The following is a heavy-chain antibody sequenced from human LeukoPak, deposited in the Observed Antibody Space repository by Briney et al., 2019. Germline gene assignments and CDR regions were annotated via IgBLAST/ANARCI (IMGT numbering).Heavy chain of an antibody. CDR2: IIPMFGRA. CDR3: ATDASIYDSRGYYYLW. J-gene: IGHJ4*02. CDR1: GGTFSRYT. Sequence: SVKVSCKASGGTFSRYTISWVRQAPGQGLEWMGGIIPMFGRANYAQKFQGRLTITADESSTTAHMELSGLRSEDAAVYYCATDASIYDSRGYYYLWWGQGTLVTVSS. D-gene: IGHD3-22*01. V-gene: IGHV1-69*13.